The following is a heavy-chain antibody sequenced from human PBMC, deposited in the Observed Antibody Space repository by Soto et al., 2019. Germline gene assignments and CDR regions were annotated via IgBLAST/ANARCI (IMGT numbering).Heavy chain of an antibody. J-gene: IGHJ6*04. CDR3: AREPDTPGSMDV. Sequence: EVQLVESGGGSVQPGGSLRLSCAASGFTFSNYWMHWVRQAPGKGLVWVSRINADGSSTSYVDSVKGRFTISRDNAKNTVYLQMNSLRAEDTAIYYCAREPDTPGSMDVGGIGTTVTVSS. D-gene: IGHD2-15*01. V-gene: IGHV3-74*01. CDR1: GFTFSNYW. CDR2: INADGSST.